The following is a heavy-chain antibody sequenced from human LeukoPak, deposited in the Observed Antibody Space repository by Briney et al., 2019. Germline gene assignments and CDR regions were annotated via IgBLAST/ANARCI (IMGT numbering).Heavy chain of an antibody. D-gene: IGHD6-13*01. J-gene: IGHJ3*02. CDR2: ISGSGGST. Sequence: GGTLRLSCAASGFTFSSYAMSWVRQAPGKGLEWVSAISGSGGSTYYADSVKGRFTISRDNSKNTLYLQMNSLRAEDTAVYYCAKGQQLGPDAFDIWGQGTMVTVSS. CDR1: GFTFSSYA. V-gene: IGHV3-23*01. CDR3: AKGQQLGPDAFDI.